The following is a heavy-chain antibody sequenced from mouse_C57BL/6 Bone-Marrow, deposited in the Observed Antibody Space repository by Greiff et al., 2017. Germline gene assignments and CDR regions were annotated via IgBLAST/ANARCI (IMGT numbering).Heavy chain of an antibody. Sequence: VQLQQSGAELVRPGASVKLSCKASGYTFTDYYINWVKQRPGQGLEWIARIYPGSGNTYYNEKFKGKATLTAEKSSSTAYMQLSILTSEDSAVYFCATLGDYGNYPFAYWGQGTLVTVSA. J-gene: IGHJ3*01. CDR3: ATLGDYGNYPFAY. D-gene: IGHD2-1*01. V-gene: IGHV1-76*01. CDR2: IYPGSGNT. CDR1: GYTFTDYY.